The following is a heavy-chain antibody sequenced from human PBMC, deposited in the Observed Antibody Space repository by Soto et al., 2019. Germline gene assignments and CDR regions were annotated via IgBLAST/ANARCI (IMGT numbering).Heavy chain of an antibody. CDR3: ARGRYASGLYMDYFDS. CDR1: GFTFSSDW. J-gene: IGHJ4*02. D-gene: IGHD6-19*01. CDR2: IKEDGSKQ. Sequence: EVQLVESGGGLVQPGGSLRLSCAASGFTFSSDWMSWVRQAPGKGLEWVANIKEDGSKQYYVDSVKGRFTISRDNAKNSLYLQMNSLRAEDTAVYYCARGRYASGLYMDYFDSWGQGRLVTVSS. V-gene: IGHV3-7*04.